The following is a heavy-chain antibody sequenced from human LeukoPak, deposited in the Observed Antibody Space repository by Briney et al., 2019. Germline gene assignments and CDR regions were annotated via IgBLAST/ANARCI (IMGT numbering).Heavy chain of an antibody. D-gene: IGHD3-10*01. CDR2: INHSGST. Sequence: PGGSLRLSCAASGFTFSSYGMHWIRQPPGKGLEWIGEINHSGSTNYNPSLKSRVTISVDTSKNQFSLQLNSVTPEDTAVYYCARGSWPREYYYYYMDVWGKGTTVTVSS. V-gene: IGHV4-34*01. CDR3: ARGSWPREYYYYYMDV. J-gene: IGHJ6*03. CDR1: GFTFSSYG.